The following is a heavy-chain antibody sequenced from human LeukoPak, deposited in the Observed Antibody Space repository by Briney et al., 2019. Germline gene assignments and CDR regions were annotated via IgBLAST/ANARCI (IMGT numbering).Heavy chain of an antibody. J-gene: IGHJ4*02. CDR3: ARRGSYSPDYFDY. D-gene: IGHD1-26*01. CDR1: GNTLIGSY. Sequence: SVKVSCKASGNTLIGSYIHWVRQAPGQGLEWMGGIIPIFGTANYVQKFQGRVTITADKPTSTAYMELSSLRSEDTAVYYCARRGSYSPDYFDYWGQGTLVTVSS. CDR2: IIPIFGTA. V-gene: IGHV1-69*06.